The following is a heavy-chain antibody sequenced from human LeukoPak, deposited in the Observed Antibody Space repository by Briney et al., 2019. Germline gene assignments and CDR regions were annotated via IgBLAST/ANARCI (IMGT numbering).Heavy chain of an antibody. D-gene: IGHD5-24*01. CDR1: GFPVSSNY. CDR3: ARDLAGYNSFDY. Sequence: PGGSLRLSCAASGFPVSSNYMSWVRQAPGKGLEWVSSIYSGGSTYYTDSVKGRFTISRDNSKNTLYLQMNSLRAEDTAVYYCARDLAGYNSFDYWGQGTLVTVSS. J-gene: IGHJ4*02. CDR2: IYSGGST. V-gene: IGHV3-66*01.